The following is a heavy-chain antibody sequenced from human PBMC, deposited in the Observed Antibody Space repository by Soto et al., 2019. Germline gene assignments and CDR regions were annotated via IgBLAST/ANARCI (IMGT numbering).Heavy chain of an antibody. CDR1: GGTFSSYA. J-gene: IGHJ4*02. Sequence: ASVKVSCKASGGTFSSYAISWVRQAPGQGLEWMGGIIPIFGTANYAQKFQGRVTITADESTSTAYMELSSLRSEDTAVYYCARSYYDSSGYYPRGLFDYWGQGTLVTVPS. V-gene: IGHV1-69*13. CDR2: IIPIFGTA. CDR3: ARSYYDSSGYYPRGLFDY. D-gene: IGHD3-22*01.